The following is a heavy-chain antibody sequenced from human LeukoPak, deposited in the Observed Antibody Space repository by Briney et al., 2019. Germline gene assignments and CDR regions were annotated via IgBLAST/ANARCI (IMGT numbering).Heavy chain of an antibody. CDR2: ISYSGST. V-gene: IGHV4-59*01. D-gene: IGHD4-17*01. CDR1: GGSISSYY. CDR3: ARLTGDYGDYGFDY. J-gene: IGHJ4*02. Sequence: PSQTLSLTCTVSGGSISSYYWSWIRQPPGKGLEWIGYISYSGSTNYNPSLKSRVTISVDTSKNQFSLKVSSVTAADTAVFYCARLTGDYGDYGFDYWGQGTLVTVSS.